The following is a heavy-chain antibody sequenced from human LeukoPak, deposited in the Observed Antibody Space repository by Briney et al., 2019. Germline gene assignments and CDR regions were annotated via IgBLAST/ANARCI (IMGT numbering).Heavy chain of an antibody. CDR3: ARGYGDYPYYYYGMDV. CDR1: GGSISCYY. Sequence: SETLSLTCTVPGGSISCYYWSWIRQPPGKGLEWNGSIYYRRSTNYNHSLKSRVTISVDTSKNQFSLKLSSVTDADTAVYYCARGYGDYPYYYYGMDVWGQGTTVTVSS. V-gene: IGHV4-59*01. J-gene: IGHJ6*02. D-gene: IGHD4-17*01. CDR2: IYYRRST.